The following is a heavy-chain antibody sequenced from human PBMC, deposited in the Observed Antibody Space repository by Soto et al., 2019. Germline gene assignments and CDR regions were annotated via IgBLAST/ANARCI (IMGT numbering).Heavy chain of an antibody. D-gene: IGHD3-10*01. J-gene: IGHJ4*02. Sequence: QVQLQESGPGLVKPSGTLSLTCAVSGGSISSSNWWSWVRQPPGKGLEWIGEIYHSGSTNYNPSLKSRFTISVDKSXXXXXXKLXSXXTAXXAVXXCARGRVAYGSGSYRGGQGTLVTVSS. CDR2: IYHSGST. CDR3: ARGRVAYGSGSYR. CDR1: GGSISSSNW. V-gene: IGHV4-4*02.